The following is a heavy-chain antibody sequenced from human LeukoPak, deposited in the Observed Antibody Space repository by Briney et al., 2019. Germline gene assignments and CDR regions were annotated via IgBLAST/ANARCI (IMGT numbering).Heavy chain of an antibody. Sequence: GGSLRLSCAVSGFTFSTAWMSWVRQAPGKGLEWVGRFKSNTDGGTTDYAVPVKGRFTISGDDSKNMLYLQMNSLKTEDTAVYYCTTSSVYYGEGHWGQGTLVTVSS. V-gene: IGHV3-15*01. CDR3: TTSSVYYGEGH. CDR1: GFTFSTAW. CDR2: FKSNTDGGTT. D-gene: IGHD4-17*01. J-gene: IGHJ4*02.